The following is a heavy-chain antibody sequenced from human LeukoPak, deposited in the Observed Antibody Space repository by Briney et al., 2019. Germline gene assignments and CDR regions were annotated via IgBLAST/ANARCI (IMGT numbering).Heavy chain of an antibody. CDR1: GFTFSRLG. Sequence: GQSLRLSCAAAGFTFSRLGMNWVRQAPGKGLEWDSYINTDSSDIHYADSVKGRFTISRDNARNTLYLPLSSLRAEDSAVYYCARDTFQPGLIDSWGQGTLVTVSS. V-gene: IGHV3-21*05. D-gene: IGHD2-2*01. CDR2: INTDSSDI. J-gene: IGHJ4*02. CDR3: ARDTFQPGLIDS.